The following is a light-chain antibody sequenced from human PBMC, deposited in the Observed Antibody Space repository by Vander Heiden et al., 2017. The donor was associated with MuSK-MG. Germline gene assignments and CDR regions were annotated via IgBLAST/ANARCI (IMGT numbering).Light chain of an antibody. CDR3: QQRST. CDR1: QSLSSY. V-gene: IGKV3-11*01. J-gene: IGKJ2*01. Sequence: EIVLTQSPATLSLSPGERATLSCRASQSLSSYLAGYQQKPGQAPRLLIYDASNRATGIKDRFSGSGSGTDFTLTISSIEPDDFEGHDGQQRSTFGQGTKLEIK. CDR2: DAS.